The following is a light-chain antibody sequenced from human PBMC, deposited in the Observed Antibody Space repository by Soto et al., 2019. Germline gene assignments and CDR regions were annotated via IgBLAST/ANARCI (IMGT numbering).Light chain of an antibody. CDR1: QGISSY. CDR2: AAS. CDR3: QQFHTYPRT. J-gene: IGKJ1*01. V-gene: IGKV1-9*01. Sequence: DIQLTQSPSFLSASVGDIVSITFRASQGISSYLAWYQQKPGKAPKLLIFAASTLQPGVPSRFSGSGSGTEFTLTISSLQPEDFATYCCQQFHTYPRTFGQGTKVDIK.